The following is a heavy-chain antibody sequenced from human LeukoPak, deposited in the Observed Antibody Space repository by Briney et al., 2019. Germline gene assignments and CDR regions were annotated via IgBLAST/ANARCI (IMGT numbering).Heavy chain of an antibody. Sequence: GGSLRLSCAASGFTFSSYAMHWVRQAPGKGLDGVAVISYDGSNKYYADSVKGRFTISRDNSKNTLYLQMNSLRAEDTAVYYCAREDDDILTGSYYFDYWGQGTLVTVSS. CDR2: ISYDGSNK. CDR1: GFTFSSYA. D-gene: IGHD3-9*01. J-gene: IGHJ4*02. CDR3: AREDDDILTGSYYFDY. V-gene: IGHV3-30*04.